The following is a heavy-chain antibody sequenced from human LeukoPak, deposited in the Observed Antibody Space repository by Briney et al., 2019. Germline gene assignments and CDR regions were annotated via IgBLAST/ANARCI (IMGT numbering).Heavy chain of an antibody. CDR3: ARKSGWYDAFDI. J-gene: IGHJ3*02. D-gene: IGHD6-19*01. V-gene: IGHV3-48*01. CDR1: GFTFSSYS. CDR2: ISSSSSTI. Sequence: GGSLRLSCAASGFTFSSYSMNWVRQAPGKGLEWVSYISSSSSTIYYADSVKGRFTISRDNAKNSLYLQMNSPRAEDTAVYYCARKSGWYDAFDIWGQGTMVTVSS.